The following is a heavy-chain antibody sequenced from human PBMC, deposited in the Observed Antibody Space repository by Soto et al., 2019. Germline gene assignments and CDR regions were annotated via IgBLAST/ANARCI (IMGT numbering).Heavy chain of an antibody. CDR3: ARRGSSSWYGY. V-gene: IGHV4-39*01. CDR1: GGSISSSSYY. J-gene: IGHJ4*02. D-gene: IGHD6-13*01. Sequence: QLQLQESGPGLVKPSETLSLTCTVSGGSISSSSYYWGWIRQPPGKGLEWIGSIYYSGSTYYNPSLKGRVPISVDTSKNQFSLKLSSVTAADTAVYYCARRGSSSWYGYWGQGTLVTVSS. CDR2: IYYSGST.